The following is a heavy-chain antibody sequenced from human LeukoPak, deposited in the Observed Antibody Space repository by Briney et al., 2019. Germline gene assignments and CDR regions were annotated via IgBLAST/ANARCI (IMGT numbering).Heavy chain of an antibody. Sequence: PGGSLRLSCAASGFTVSSNYMSWVRQAPGKGLEWVSAISGSGGSTYYADSVKGRFTISRDNSKNTLYLQMNSLRAEDTAVYYCAKTYYYDSSGYPFDYWGQGTLVTVSS. V-gene: IGHV3-23*01. CDR2: ISGSGGST. D-gene: IGHD3-22*01. J-gene: IGHJ4*02. CDR1: GFTVSSNY. CDR3: AKTYYYDSSGYPFDY.